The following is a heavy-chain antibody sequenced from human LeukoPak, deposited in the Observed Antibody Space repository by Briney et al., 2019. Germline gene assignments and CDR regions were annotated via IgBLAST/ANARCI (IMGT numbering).Heavy chain of an antibody. J-gene: IGHJ4*02. D-gene: IGHD3-22*01. CDR1: GFTFSSYG. CDR2: ISYDGSNK. V-gene: IGHV3-30*03. Sequence: GGSLRLSCAASGFTFSSYGMHWVRQAPGKGLEWVALISYDGSNKFYADSVKGRFTISRDNAENSLFLQMNSLRAEDTAVYYCARASSSGYRGADFWGQGTLVTVSS. CDR3: ARASSSGYRGADF.